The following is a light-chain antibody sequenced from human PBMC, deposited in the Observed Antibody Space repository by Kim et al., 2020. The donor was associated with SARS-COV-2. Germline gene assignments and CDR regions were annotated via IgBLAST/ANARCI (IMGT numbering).Light chain of an antibody. CDR2: EGS. Sequence: QSITISCTGTSSGVGSYNLVSCYQKHPGKAPKLMIYEGSEPPSGVSNRFSGSKSGNTASLTISGLQAEDEADYYCCSYAGSSTYVFGTGTKVTVL. CDR1: SSGVGSYNL. J-gene: IGLJ1*01. CDR3: CSYAGSSTYV. V-gene: IGLV2-23*01.